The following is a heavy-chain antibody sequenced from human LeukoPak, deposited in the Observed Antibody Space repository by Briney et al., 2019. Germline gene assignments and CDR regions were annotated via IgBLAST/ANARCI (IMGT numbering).Heavy chain of an antibody. CDR1: GVSVSSSSYY. Sequence: PSETLSLTCTVSGVSVSSSSYYWAWIRQPPGKGLEWIGTIYYSGSFYYSPSLQSRVTISVDTSKNQFSLKLSSVTAADTAVYYCARDASGLFYFDYWGQGTLVTVSS. V-gene: IGHV4-39*02. CDR3: ARDASGLFYFDY. D-gene: IGHD3-10*01. CDR2: IYYSGSF. J-gene: IGHJ4*02.